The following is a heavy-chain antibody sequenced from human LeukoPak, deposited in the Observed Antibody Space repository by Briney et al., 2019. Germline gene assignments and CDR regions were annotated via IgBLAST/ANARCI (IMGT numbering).Heavy chain of an antibody. CDR3: ATPETYCTNGVCYTRNYYGMDV. CDR1: GYTFTSYG. V-gene: IGHV1-18*01. J-gene: IGHJ6*02. D-gene: IGHD2-8*01. Sequence: ASAKVACKASGYTFTSYGISWVRQAPGQGLEWMGWISAYNGNTNYAQKLQGRVTMTTDTSTSTAYMELRSLRSDDTAVYYCATPETYCTNGVCYTRNYYGMDVWGQGTTVTVSS. CDR2: ISAYNGNT.